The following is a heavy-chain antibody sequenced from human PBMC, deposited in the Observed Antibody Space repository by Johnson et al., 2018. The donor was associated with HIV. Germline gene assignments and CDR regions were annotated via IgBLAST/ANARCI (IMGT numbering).Heavy chain of an antibody. V-gene: IGHV3-20*04. D-gene: IGHD2-21*01. CDR2: INWNGAST. J-gene: IGHJ3*01. Sequence: VQLVESGGGVVRPGGSLRLSCAASGFTFDDYGMSWVRQDPGKGLEWVSGINWNGASTGYADSVKGRFTISRDNAKNSLSLQMNSLRAEDTALYYCAKDLAPEIVAVVGAFDLWGQGTMVTVSS. CDR1: GFTFDDYG. CDR3: AKDLAPEIVAVVGAFDL.